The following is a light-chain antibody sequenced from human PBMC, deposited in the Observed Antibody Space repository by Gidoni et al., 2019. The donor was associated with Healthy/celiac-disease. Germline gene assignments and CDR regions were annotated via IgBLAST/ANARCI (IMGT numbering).Light chain of an antibody. CDR1: QSISSY. CDR3: QQSYSTPRT. CDR2: AAS. J-gene: IGKJ2*01. V-gene: IGKV1-39*01. Sequence: DIQMNQSPSSLSASVGDRVTITCRASQSISSYLNWYQQKPGKAPKLLIYAASSLQSWVPSRFSGSGSGTDFTLTISSLQPEDFATYYCQQSYSTPRTFXXXTKLEIK.